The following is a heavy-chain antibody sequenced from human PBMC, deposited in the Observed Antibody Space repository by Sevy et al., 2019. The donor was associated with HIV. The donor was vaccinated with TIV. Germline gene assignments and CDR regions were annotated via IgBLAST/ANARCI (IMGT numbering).Heavy chain of an antibody. J-gene: IGHJ4*02. CDR3: AHRRDDTVVMVYGDFDY. Sequence: SGPTLVNPTQTLTLTCTFSGFSLSTSGVGVGWIRQPPGKALEWLALIYWDDDKRYSPSLKNRLTITKATSKNQVVLTMTNMDPVDTATYYCAHRRDDTVVMVYGDFDYWGQGTLVTVSS. CDR2: IYWDDDK. D-gene: IGHD2-8*01. CDR1: GFSLSTSGVG. V-gene: IGHV2-5*02.